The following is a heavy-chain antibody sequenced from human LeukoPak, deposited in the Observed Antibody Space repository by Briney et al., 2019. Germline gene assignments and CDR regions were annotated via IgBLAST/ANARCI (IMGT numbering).Heavy chain of an antibody. D-gene: IGHD2-21*02. CDR1: ELTVSSDY. CDR3: ARGGGAYCGTNCYRSFDY. V-gene: IGHV3-66*01. J-gene: IGHJ4*02. Sequence: GGSLRLSCAASELTVSSDYMSWVRQAPGKGLEWVSVIYSGGNTYYADSVKGRFSISRDNSKNTLYLQMDSLRAEDTAVYYCARGGGAYCGTNCYRSFDYWGQGTLVTVSS. CDR2: IYSGGNT.